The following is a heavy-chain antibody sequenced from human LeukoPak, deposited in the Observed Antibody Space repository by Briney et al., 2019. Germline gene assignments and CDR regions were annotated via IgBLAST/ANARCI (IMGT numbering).Heavy chain of an antibody. V-gene: IGHV1-8*01. D-gene: IGHD6-13*01. Sequence: ASVKVSCKASGYTFTSYDINWVRQATGQGLEWMGWMNPNSGNTGYAQKFRGRVTMTRNTSISTAYMELSSLRSEDTAVYYCARGLGRVDAFDIWGQGTMVTVSS. CDR1: GYTFTSYD. CDR3: ARGLGRVDAFDI. CDR2: MNPNSGNT. J-gene: IGHJ3*02.